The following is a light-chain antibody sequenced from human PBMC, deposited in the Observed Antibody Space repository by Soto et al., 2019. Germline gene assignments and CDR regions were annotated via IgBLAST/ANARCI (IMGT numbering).Light chain of an antibody. V-gene: IGKV1-5*03. CDR2: KAS. CDR1: QTISSW. CDR3: QHCGYLTWT. Sequence: DIQMTQSPSTLSGSVGDRVTITCRASQTISSWLAWYQQKPGKAPKLLIYKASTLKSGVPSRFSGSGSGTDFILTINRLGPEDFAVYCCQHCGYLTWTFGQGSKVDIK. J-gene: IGKJ1*01.